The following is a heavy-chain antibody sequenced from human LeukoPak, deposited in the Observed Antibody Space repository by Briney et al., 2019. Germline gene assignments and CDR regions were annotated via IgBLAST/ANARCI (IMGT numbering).Heavy chain of an antibody. CDR1: GGSLSSYS. J-gene: IGHJ2*01. CDR2: IIEKGNA. Sequence: PSETLSLTCALYGGSLSSYSWSWTWIRQTPEKGLEWIGEIIEKGNANYNPSLKSRVTIDLDTSKNQFSLKLTSMTAADTAMYYCARGYYPPRWYFDLWGRGTLVTVSS. D-gene: IGHD3-10*01. CDR3: ARGYYPPRWYFDL. V-gene: IGHV4-34*01.